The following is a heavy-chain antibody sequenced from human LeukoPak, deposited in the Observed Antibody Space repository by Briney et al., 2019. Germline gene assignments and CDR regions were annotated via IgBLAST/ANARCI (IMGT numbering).Heavy chain of an antibody. D-gene: IGHD2-2*01. CDR2: IYTTGRT. Sequence: SETLPLTCTVSGGSISNYYWNWIRQSAGKGLELIGRIYTTGRTNYNPSLKSRVTISVDTSKNQFSLKLSSVTAADTAVYYCARVVPAASYWGQGTLVTVSS. CDR3: ARVVPAASY. CDR1: GGSISNYY. J-gene: IGHJ4*02. V-gene: IGHV4-4*07.